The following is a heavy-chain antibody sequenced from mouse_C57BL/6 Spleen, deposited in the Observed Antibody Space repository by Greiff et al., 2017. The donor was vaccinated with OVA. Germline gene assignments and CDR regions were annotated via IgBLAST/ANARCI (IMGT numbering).Heavy chain of an antibody. V-gene: IGHV1-7*01. CDR1: GYTFTSYW. CDR3: ARALFYAMDY. D-gene: IGHD1-1*02. J-gene: IGHJ4*01. Sequence: QVQLQQSGAELAKPGASVKLSCKASGYTFTSYWMHWVKQRPGQGLEWIGYINPSSGYTKYNQKFKDKATLTADESSSTAYMQLSSLTYEDSAVYYCARALFYAMDYWGQGTSVTVSS. CDR2: INPSSGYT.